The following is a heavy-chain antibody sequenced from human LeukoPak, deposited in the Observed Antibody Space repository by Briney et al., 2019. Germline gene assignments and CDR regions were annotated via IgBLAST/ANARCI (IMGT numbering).Heavy chain of an antibody. V-gene: IGHV4-61*09. CDR2: IYTSGST. CDR3: AREQVATISQPFDY. CDR1: SGSISRGNSY. Sequence: PSETPSLTCTLSSGSISRGNSYWSWIRPPAGKGLEWIGHIYTSGSTNYNPSLKSRVTISVDTSKNQFSLNLSSVTAADTAVYYCAREQVATISQPFDYWGQGTLVTVSS. J-gene: IGHJ4*02. D-gene: IGHD5-12*01.